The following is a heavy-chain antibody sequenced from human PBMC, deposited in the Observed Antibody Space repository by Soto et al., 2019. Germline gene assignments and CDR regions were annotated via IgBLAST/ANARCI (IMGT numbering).Heavy chain of an antibody. Sequence: SHRLSYAASGCNFSNYAMSWVRQTQGKGLEWVSAISGSGGSTYYADSVKGRFTISRDNSRNTLYLQMNSLRAEDTAVYYCAKDKNGDYLYYFDYWGQGTLVTIS. D-gene: IGHD4-17*01. J-gene: IGHJ4*02. CDR2: ISGSGGST. CDR3: AKDKNGDYLYYFDY. CDR1: GCNFSNYA. V-gene: IGHV3-23*01.